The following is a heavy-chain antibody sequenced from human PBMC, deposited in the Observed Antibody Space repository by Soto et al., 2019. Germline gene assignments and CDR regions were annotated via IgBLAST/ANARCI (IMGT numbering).Heavy chain of an antibody. J-gene: IGHJ6*02. CDR2: IIPIFGTA. CDR3: AREYCSGGSCYSGVYHYYGMDV. V-gene: IGHV1-69*13. CDR1: GGTFSSYA. D-gene: IGHD2-15*01. Sequence: SVKVSCKASGGTFSSYAISWVRQAPGQGLEWMGGIIPIFGTANYAQKFQGRVTITADESTSTAYMELSSLRSGDTAVYYCAREYCSGGSCYSGVYHYYGMDVWGQGTTVTVSS.